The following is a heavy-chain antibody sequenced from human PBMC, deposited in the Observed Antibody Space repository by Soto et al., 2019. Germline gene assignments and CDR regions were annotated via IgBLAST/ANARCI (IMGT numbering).Heavy chain of an antibody. CDR1: GFAFSSYG. D-gene: IGHD5-18*01. J-gene: IGHJ4*02. V-gene: IGHV3-30*03. CDR2: ISYDGSLQ. CDR3: VSDRGYGHASAPYS. Sequence: QAQLVESGGGVVQPGRSLRLSCAASGFAFSSYGMHWVRKAPGTGLDWVAVISYDGSLQHYADSVKGRFTISRDNSKNMGLLQMSSLRAEDTAVYYCVSDRGYGHASAPYSWGQGTLVSVSS.